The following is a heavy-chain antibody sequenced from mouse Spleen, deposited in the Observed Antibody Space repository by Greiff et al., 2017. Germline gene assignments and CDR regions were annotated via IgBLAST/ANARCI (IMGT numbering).Heavy chain of an antibody. CDR3: AISTMIKDYAMDY. V-gene: IGHV3-6*01. D-gene: IGHD2-4*01. J-gene: IGHJ4*01. Sequence: VQLKQSGPGLVKPSQSLSLTCSVTGYSITSGYYWNWIRQFPGNKLEWMGYISYDGSNNYNPSLKNRISITRDTSKNQFFLKLNSVTTEDTATYYCAISTMIKDYAMDYWGQGTSVTVSS. CDR1: GYSITSGYY. CDR2: ISYDGSN.